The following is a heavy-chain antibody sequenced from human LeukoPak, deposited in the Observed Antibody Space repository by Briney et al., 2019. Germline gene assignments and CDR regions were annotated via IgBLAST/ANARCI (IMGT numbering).Heavy chain of an antibody. CDR2: IKSRTDGGTT. CDR1: GFTFRSYA. Sequence: PGGSLRLSCAASGFTFRSYAMSWVRQAPGKGLEWVGRIKSRTDGGTTDYAAPVKGRFTISRDDSKNTLYLQMNSLRAEDTAVYYCAKDHRSWGSGSYSPANWFDPWGQGTLVTVSS. D-gene: IGHD3-10*01. J-gene: IGHJ5*02. V-gene: IGHV3-15*01. CDR3: AKDHRSWGSGSYSPANWFDP.